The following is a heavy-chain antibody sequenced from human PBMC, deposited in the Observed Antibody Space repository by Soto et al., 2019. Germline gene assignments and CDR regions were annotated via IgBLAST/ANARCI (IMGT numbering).Heavy chain of an antibody. CDR1: GYTFASYA. V-gene: IGHV1-18*01. Sequence: QVQLVQSGAEVKKPGASVKVSCKASGYTFASYAISWMRQAPGQGLEWMGWISAYNGNTNYAQKLQGRVTMTTATSTSTAYMELRSLRSGDTGVYYWASDPAPPDYGGQGTLVTVSS. CDR3: ASDPAPPDY. J-gene: IGHJ4*02. CDR2: ISAYNGNT.